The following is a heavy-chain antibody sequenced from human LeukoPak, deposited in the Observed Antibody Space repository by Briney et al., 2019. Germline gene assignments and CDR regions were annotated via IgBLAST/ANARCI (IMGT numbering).Heavy chain of an antibody. CDR3: AKDLWGYCSGGSCYNFDY. Sequence: GGSLRLSCAASGFTFSSYAMSWVRQAPGKGLEWVSAISGSGGSTYYADSVKGRFTISRDNSKNTLYLQMNSLRAEDTAVYYCAKDLWGYCSGGSCYNFDYWGQGTLVTVSS. J-gene: IGHJ4*02. V-gene: IGHV3-23*01. CDR1: GFTFSSYA. CDR2: ISGSGGST. D-gene: IGHD2-15*01.